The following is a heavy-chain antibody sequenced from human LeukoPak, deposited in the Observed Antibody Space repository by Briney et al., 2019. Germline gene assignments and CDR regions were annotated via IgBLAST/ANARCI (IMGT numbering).Heavy chain of an antibody. CDR1: GFTFSSYA. Sequence: GRSLRLSCAASGFTFSSYAMHWVRQAPGKGLEWVSAISGSGGNTYYADSVKGRFTISRDNSKNTLYLQMNSLRAEDTAVYYCAKSGQDCTGTSCYTDYWGQGTLVTVSS. CDR2: ISGSGGNT. D-gene: IGHD2-2*02. V-gene: IGHV3-23*01. CDR3: AKSGQDCTGTSCYTDY. J-gene: IGHJ4*02.